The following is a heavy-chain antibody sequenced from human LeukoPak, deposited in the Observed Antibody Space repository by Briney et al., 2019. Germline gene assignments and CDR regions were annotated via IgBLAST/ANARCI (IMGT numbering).Heavy chain of an antibody. CDR3: ARIPRREGNMFDY. Sequence: TLSLTCTVSGGSISSSSYYWGWIRQPPGKALEWLARIDWDDAKYYSTSLKTRLTISKDTSKNQVVLTMTNMDPVDSATYYCARIPRREGNMFDYWGQGTLVTVSS. D-gene: IGHD5-24*01. J-gene: IGHJ4*02. CDR2: IDWDDAK. V-gene: IGHV2-70*11. CDR1: GGSISSSSYY.